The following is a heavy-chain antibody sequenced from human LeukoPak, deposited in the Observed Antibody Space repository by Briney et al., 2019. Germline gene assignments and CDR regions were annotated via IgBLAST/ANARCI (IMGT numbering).Heavy chain of an antibody. CDR2: IYYSGST. D-gene: IGHD6-6*01. J-gene: IGHJ5*02. CDR3: ARGSSSRFDP. CDR1: GGSISSHY. Sequence: PSETLSLTCTVSGGSISSHYWSWIRQPPGKGLEWIGYIYYSGSTNYTPSLKSRVTISVDTSKNQFSLELSSVTAADTAVYYCARGSSSRFDPWGQGTLVTVSS. V-gene: IGHV4-59*11.